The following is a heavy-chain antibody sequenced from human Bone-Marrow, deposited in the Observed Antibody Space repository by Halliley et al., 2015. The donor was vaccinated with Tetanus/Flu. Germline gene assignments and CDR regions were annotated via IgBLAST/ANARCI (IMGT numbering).Heavy chain of an antibody. V-gene: IGHV4-59*01. J-gene: IGHJ5*02. Sequence: GYTNYYGGTNSNPPLKSRVPISVDPSKNQFSLKLNSVTAADTAIYYCVRTSGAVGGGNWFDPWGQGSLVTVSS. CDR2: TNYYGGT. D-gene: IGHD1-26*01. CDR3: VRTSGAVGGGNWFDP.